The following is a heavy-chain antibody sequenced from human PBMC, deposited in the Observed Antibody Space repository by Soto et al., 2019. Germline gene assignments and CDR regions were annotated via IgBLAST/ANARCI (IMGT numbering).Heavy chain of an antibody. D-gene: IGHD2-15*01. Sequence: EVQLVESGGGLVKPGGSLRLSCAAAGFTFSNAWMNWVRQAPGKGLEWVGRIKSKTDGGRTDYAEPVKCRFTISRDDSKNTLYLQMNSLKTEDTAVYYCTTDLVVAAKYWGQGTLVTVSS. CDR3: TTDLVVAAKY. J-gene: IGHJ4*02. V-gene: IGHV3-15*07. CDR2: IKSKTDGGRT. CDR1: GFTFSNAW.